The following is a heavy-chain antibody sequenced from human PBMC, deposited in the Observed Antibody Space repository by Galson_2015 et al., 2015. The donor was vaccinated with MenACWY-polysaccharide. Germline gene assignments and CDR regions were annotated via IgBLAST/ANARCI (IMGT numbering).Heavy chain of an antibody. J-gene: IGHJ5*02. CDR3: VGDRGAPSSHWFDP. V-gene: IGHV3-53*01. Sequence: SLRLSCAASGFTFSTYWMHWVRQAPGKGLEWVSVIYSGGSTYYADSVKGRFTISRDNSKNTLYLQMNSLRAEDTAVYYCVGDRGAPSSHWFDPWGQGTLVTVSS. CDR1: GFTFSTYW. D-gene: IGHD3-10*01. CDR2: IYSGGST.